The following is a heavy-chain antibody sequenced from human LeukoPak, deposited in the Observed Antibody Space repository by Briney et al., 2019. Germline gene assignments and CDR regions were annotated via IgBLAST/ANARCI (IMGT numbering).Heavy chain of an antibody. Sequence: ASVKVSCKASGYTFTGYYMHWVRQAPGQGLEWMGWINPNSGGTNYAQKFQGRVTMTRDTSISTAYMELSRLRSDDTAAYYCARTSIVVVTAIDYWGQGTLVTVSS. D-gene: IGHD2-21*02. V-gene: IGHV1-2*02. CDR2: INPNSGGT. CDR3: ARTSIVVVTAIDY. J-gene: IGHJ4*02. CDR1: GYTFTGYY.